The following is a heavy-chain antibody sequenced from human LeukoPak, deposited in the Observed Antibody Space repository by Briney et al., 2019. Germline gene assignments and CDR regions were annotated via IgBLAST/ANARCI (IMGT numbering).Heavy chain of an antibody. CDR1: GFTFSSYS. CDR3: AREELGSSLGFDP. Sequence: GGSLRLSCAASGFTFSSYSMSWVRQAPGKGLEWVSYISSSSSTIYYADSVKGRFTISGDNAKNSLCLQMNSLRAEDTAVYYCAREELGSSLGFDPWGQGTLVTVSS. V-gene: IGHV3-48*01. D-gene: IGHD3-16*01. CDR2: ISSSSSTI. J-gene: IGHJ5*02.